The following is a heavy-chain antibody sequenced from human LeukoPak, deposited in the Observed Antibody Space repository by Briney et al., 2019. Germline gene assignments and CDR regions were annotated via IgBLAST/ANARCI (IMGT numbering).Heavy chain of an antibody. CDR2: ISAYNGNT. CDR1: GYTFTGYF. D-gene: IGHD3-10*01. V-gene: IGHV1-8*02. CDR3: ARGKTMVRGVKRAVNWFDP. Sequence: ASVKVSCKASGYTFTGYFMYWVRQAPGQGLEWMGWISAYNGNTNYAQKLQGRVTMTRNTSISTAYMELSSLRSEDTAVYYCARGKTMVRGVKRAVNWFDPWGQGTLVTVSS. J-gene: IGHJ5*02.